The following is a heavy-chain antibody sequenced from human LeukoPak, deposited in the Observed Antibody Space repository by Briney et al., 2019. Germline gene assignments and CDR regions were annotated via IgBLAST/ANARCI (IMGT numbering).Heavy chain of an antibody. CDR2: TYYKSKWYN. V-gene: IGHV6-1*01. J-gene: IGHJ5*02. CDR1: GDSVSSNSAA. D-gene: IGHD3-22*01. Sequence: SQTLSLTCAISGDSVSSNSAAWNWIRQSPSRGLEWLGRTYYKSKWYNDYAVSVKGRITINPDTSKNQFSLQLNSVTPEDTAVYYCAGAGVDYYDSSGYPIYYFDPWGQGTLVTVSS. CDR3: AGAGVDYYDSSGYPIYYFDP.